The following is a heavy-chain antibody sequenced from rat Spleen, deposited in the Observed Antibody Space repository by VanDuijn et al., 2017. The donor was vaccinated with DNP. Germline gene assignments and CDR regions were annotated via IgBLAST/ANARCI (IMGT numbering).Heavy chain of an antibody. CDR1: GFTFNNNW. CDR2: ITNTGGST. J-gene: IGHJ2*01. CDR3: TRDPTEFGHFDY. D-gene: IGHD4-3*01. V-gene: IGHV5-31*01. Sequence: EVQLVESGGGLVQPGMSLRLSCVASGFTFNNNWMTWIRQAPGSGLEWIASITNTGGSTYYLDSVKGRFTISRDNSKSTLYLQMDSLRSEDTATYYCTRDPTEFGHFDYWGEGVMVTVSS.